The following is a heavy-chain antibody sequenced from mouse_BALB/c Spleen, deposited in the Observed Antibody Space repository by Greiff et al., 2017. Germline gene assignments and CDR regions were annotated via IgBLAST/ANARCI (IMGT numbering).Heavy chain of an antibody. J-gene: IGHJ2*01. V-gene: IGHV1-7*01. CDR3: YSSSYYLDY. CDR1: GYTFTSYW. CDR2: INPSTGST. Sequence: VKLVESGAELAKPGASVKMSCKASGYTFTSYWMHWVKQRPGQGLEWIGYINPSTGSTEYNHKFKDKATLTADKSSSTAYMQLSSLTSEDSAVYYCYSSSYYLDYWGQGTTLTVSS. D-gene: IGHD1-1*01.